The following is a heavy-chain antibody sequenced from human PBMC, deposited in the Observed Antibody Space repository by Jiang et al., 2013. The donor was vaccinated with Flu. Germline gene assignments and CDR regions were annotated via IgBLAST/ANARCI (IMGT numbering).Heavy chain of an antibody. CDR2: IYYSGST. D-gene: IGHD3/OR15-3a*01. CDR1: GGSISSGGYY. CDR3: VRENYDDLIATYYFDY. V-gene: IGHV4-31*03. J-gene: IGHJ4*02. Sequence: GLVKPSQTLSLTCTVSGGSISSGGYYWSWIRQHPGKGLEWIGYIYYSGSTYYNPSLKSRVTISVDTSKNQFSLKLSSVTAADTAVYYCVRENYDDLIATYYFDYWGPGTVVTVSA.